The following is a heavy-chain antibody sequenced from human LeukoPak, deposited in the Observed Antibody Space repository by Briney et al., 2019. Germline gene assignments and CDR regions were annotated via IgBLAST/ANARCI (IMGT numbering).Heavy chain of an antibody. Sequence: GASVTVSCKASGYTFTSYAMHWVRQAPGQKLEWMGWINAGNGNTKYSQKFQGRVTITRDTSASTAYMELSSLRSEDTAVYYCASNLYYDLWSGYFHYYGMDVWGQGTTVTVSS. J-gene: IGHJ6*02. CDR1: GYTFTSYA. CDR2: INAGNGNT. CDR3: ASNLYYDLWSGYFHYYGMDV. D-gene: IGHD3-3*01. V-gene: IGHV1-3*01.